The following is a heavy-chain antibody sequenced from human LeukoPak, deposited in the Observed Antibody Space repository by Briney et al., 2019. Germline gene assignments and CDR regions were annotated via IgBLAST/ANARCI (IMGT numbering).Heavy chain of an antibody. V-gene: IGHV3-23*01. CDR3: AKDWEAVSGTPTAIDY. D-gene: IGHD6-19*01. CDR1: GFTFSRYA. J-gene: IGHJ4*02. Sequence: GGSLRLSCGASGFTFSRYAMSWVRQAPGKGLEWVSGISGTNGNTYYADSVKGRFTISRGNSKNTVYLQMNSLRAEDTALYYCAKDWEAVSGTPTAIDYWGRGTLVTVSS. CDR2: ISGTNGNT.